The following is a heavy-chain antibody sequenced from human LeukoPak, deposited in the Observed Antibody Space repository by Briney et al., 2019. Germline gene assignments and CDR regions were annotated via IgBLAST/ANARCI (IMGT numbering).Heavy chain of an antibody. V-gene: IGHV4-31*03. CDR1: GGSISSGAYY. CDR3: ARVHDCTNGVWYMYNWFDP. Sequence: SETLSLTCTVSGGSISSGAYYWSWIRQHPGKGLEWIGYIYSTGNTYYNPSLKSRITISVDTSKNQFSLRLSSVTAADTAVYYCARVHDCTNGVWYMYNWFDPWGQGTLVTVSS. J-gene: IGHJ5*02. CDR2: IYSTGNT. D-gene: IGHD2-8*01.